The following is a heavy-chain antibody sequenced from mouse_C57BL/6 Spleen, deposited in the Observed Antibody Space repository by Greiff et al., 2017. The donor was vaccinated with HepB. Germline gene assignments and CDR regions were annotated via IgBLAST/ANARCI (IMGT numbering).Heavy chain of an antibody. J-gene: IGHJ3*01. D-gene: IGHD4-1*01. CDR3: ARGGYNWDGFAY. CDR1: GYTFTSYW. V-gene: IGHV1-52*01. CDR2: IDPSDSET. Sequence: QVQLKQPGAELVRPGSSVKLSCKASGYTFTSYWMHWVKQRPIQGLEWIGNIDPSDSETHYNQKFKDKATLTVDKSSSTAYMQLSSLTSEDSAVYYCARGGYNWDGFAYWGQGTLVTVSA.